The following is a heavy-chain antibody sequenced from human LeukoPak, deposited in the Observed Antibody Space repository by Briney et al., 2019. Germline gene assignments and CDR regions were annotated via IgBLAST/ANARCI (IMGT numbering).Heavy chain of an antibody. V-gene: IGHV3-30-3*01. D-gene: IGHD2-15*01. J-gene: IGHJ6*02. CDR3: ARDVRDCSGGSCYSGGYYYYYGMDV. CDR1: GFTFSSYA. Sequence: PGGSLRLSCAASGFTFSSYAMHWVRQAPGKGLEWVAVISYDGSNKYYADSVKGRFTISRDNSKNTLYLQMNSLRAEDTAVYYCARDVRDCSGGSCYSGGYYYYYGMDVWGQGTTVTVSS. CDR2: ISYDGSNK.